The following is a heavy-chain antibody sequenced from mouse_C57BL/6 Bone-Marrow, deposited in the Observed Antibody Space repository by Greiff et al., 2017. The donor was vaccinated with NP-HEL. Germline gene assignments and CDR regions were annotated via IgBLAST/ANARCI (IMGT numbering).Heavy chain of an antibody. V-gene: IGHV1-64*01. Sequence: VQLQQPGAELVKPGASVKLSCKASGYTFTSYWMHWVKQRPGQGLEWIGMIHPNSGSTNYNEKFKSKATLTVDKSSSTAYMQLSSLTSDDSAVYYCANTVVGKNFDYWGQGTTLTVSS. J-gene: IGHJ2*01. D-gene: IGHD1-1*01. CDR2: IHPNSGST. CDR3: ANTVVGKNFDY. CDR1: GYTFTSYW.